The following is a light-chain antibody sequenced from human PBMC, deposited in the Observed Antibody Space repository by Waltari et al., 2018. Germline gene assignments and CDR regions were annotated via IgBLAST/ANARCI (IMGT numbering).Light chain of an antibody. Sequence: DIVVTQSPLSLPVTPGEPASISCRSSQRLLHSNGNTYLDWYLQKPGQSPQLLIYLGSNRASGVPDRFSGSGSGTDFTLKISRVEAEDVGVYYCMQSLQALWTFGQGTKVEIK. V-gene: IGKV2-28*01. CDR2: LGS. CDR1: QRLLHSNGNTY. J-gene: IGKJ1*01. CDR3: MQSLQALWT.